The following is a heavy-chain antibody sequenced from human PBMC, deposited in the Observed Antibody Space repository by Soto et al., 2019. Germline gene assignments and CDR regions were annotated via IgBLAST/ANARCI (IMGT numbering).Heavy chain of an antibody. J-gene: IGHJ6*02. D-gene: IGHD6-19*01. Sequence: GGSLRLSCAASGFTFSSYAMSWVRQAPGKGLERVSAISGSGGSTYYADSVKGRFTISRDNSKNTLYLQMNSLRAEDTAVYYCAKAKRQWLVREGRGYGMDVWGQGTTVTVSS. CDR2: ISGSGGST. V-gene: IGHV3-23*01. CDR3: AKAKRQWLVREGRGYGMDV. CDR1: GFTFSSYA.